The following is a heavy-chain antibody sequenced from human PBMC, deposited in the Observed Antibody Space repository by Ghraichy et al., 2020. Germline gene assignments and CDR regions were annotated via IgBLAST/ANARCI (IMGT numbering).Heavy chain of an antibody. D-gene: IGHD3-3*01. J-gene: IGHJ3*02. Sequence: SQTLSLTCAVYGGSFSGYYWSWIRQPPGKGLEWIGEINHSGSTNYNPSLKSRVTISVDTSKNQFSLKLSSVTAADTAVYYCARVWWGDFWSGYSNDAFDIWGQGTMVTVSS. V-gene: IGHV4-34*01. CDR1: GGSFSGYY. CDR3: ARVWWGDFWSGYSNDAFDI. CDR2: INHSGST.